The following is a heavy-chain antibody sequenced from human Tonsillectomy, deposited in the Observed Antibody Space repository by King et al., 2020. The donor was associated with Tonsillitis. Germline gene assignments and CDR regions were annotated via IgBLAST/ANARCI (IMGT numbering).Heavy chain of an antibody. Sequence: QLVQSGAEVKKPGSSVKVSCKVSGGTLNSYAINWVRQAPGQGLEWMGGIIPLFGAINSAQKFQGRVTITADESTNTAYMELNSLTSDDTAVYYCARGSAMAGTAGLYWGQGPLVTVSS. CDR3: ARGSAMAGTAGLY. CDR2: IIPLFGAI. J-gene: IGHJ4*02. V-gene: IGHV1-69*12. CDR1: GGTLNSYA. D-gene: IGHD1-1*01.